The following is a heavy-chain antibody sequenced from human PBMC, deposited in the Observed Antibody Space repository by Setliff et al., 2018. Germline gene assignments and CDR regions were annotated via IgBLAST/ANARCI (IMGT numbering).Heavy chain of an antibody. J-gene: IGHJ6*03. CDR3: ARMSGFQYMDV. V-gene: IGHV4-61*09. D-gene: IGHD3-3*01. CDR2: IYTSWST. CDR1: GGSISNTYYY. Sequence: SETLSLTCTVSGGSISNTYYYWSWIRQPAGQGLEWLGQIYTSWSTNYNPSLKGRATLSIDASKRQFSLKLTSVTAADTAVYYCARMSGFQYMDVWGKGTTVTVSS.